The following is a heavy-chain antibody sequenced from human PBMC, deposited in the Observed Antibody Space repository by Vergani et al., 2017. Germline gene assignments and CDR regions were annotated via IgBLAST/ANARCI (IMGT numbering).Heavy chain of an antibody. V-gene: IGHV3-11*01. J-gene: IGHJ3*01. CDR1: GFTFSDYY. D-gene: IGHD5-24*01. CDR3: ASERYAEMATIKLGAFDV. CDR2: IRSSGSTI. Sequence: QVQLVESGGGLVKPGGSLRLSCAASGFTFSDYYMSWIRQAPGKGLEWVSYIRSSGSTIYYADSVKGRFTISMDNAKTSLYLQMNSRRAEDTAVYYCASERYAEMATIKLGAFDVWGKGTMVTVSS.